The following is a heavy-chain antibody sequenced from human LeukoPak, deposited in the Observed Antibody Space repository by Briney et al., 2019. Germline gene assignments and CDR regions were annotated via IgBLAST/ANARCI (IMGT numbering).Heavy chain of an antibody. CDR1: GFSFSDYG. V-gene: IGHV3-23*01. Sequence: GGSLRLSCVASGFSFSDYGMSWVRQAPGKGLEWVSGIIGGAGSTYYADSVKGRFTISGDNSKNTLFLQMNSLRAEDTAVYYCAHGAMYQLDYWGQGTLVTVSS. CDR2: IIGGAGST. D-gene: IGHD2-2*01. CDR3: AHGAMYQLDY. J-gene: IGHJ4*02.